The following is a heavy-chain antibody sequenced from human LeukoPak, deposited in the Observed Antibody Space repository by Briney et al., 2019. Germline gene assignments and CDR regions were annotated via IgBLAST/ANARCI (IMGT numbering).Heavy chain of an antibody. J-gene: IGHJ5*01. Sequence: GSSVKVSCKASGCTFSSYAISWARQAPGPGLEWMGGIIPILGTANYAQKFQGRVTITADESTGTAYMELCSLRSEDRAVYYCARAGAGYSAYNWFDSWGQGTLVTVSS. D-gene: IGHD5-24*01. CDR1: GCTFSSYA. CDR3: ARAGAGYSAYNWFDS. CDR2: IIPILGTA. V-gene: IGHV1-69*01.